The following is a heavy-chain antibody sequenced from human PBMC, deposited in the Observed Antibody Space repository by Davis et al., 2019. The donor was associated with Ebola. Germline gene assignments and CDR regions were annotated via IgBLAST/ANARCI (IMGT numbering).Heavy chain of an antibody. CDR2: ISHSGNT. CDR1: GASFSGYY. J-gene: IGHJ5*02. CDR3: ARLIGANMARFDP. Sequence: PSETLSLTCAVYGASFSGYYWSWIRQPPGKGLERIGEISHSGNTNYNPSLKSRVTISIDTSKNQFSLKVKSVTAADTAVYYCARLIGANMARFDPWGQGTPVTVSS. V-gene: IGHV4-34*01. D-gene: IGHD3-22*01.